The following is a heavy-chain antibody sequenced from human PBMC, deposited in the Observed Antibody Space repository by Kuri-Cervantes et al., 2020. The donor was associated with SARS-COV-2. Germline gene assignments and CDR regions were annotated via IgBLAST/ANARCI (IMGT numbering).Heavy chain of an antibody. CDR3: AITGCQSRRHYFDS. CDR1: GSFIGSY. V-gene: IGHV4-34*12. Sequence: SEIRTPTVAVSGSFIGSYWSWIRQPPGKGLGCVGEIIHTGGTDYKPPLKSRVTISVDPSKNPFSPKLRSVTAADTAVYYGAITGCQSRRHYFDSWGQGTLVTVSS. CDR2: IIHTGGT. D-gene: IGHD2-8*02. J-gene: IGHJ4*02.